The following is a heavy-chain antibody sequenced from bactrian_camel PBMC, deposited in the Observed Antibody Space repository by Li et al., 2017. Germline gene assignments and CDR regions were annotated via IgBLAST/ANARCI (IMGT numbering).Heavy chain of an antibody. D-gene: IGHD6*01. J-gene: IGHJ6*01. CDR2: VNSDGGPT. CDR1: GFTFSSYG. Sequence: VQLVESGGGLVRPGWSLRLSCAAPGFTFSSYGMSWVRQAPGKGLEWVSAVNSDGGPTYYADSVKGRFTISRDNAKNTLYLQMNSLKTEDTAVYYCATRLTYGGSWYPPDLGYWGQGTQVTVS. V-gene: IGHV3S40*01. CDR3: ATRLTYGGSWYPPDLGY.